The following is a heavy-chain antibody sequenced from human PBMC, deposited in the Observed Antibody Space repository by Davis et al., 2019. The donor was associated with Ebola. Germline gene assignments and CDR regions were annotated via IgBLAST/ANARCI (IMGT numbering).Heavy chain of an antibody. D-gene: IGHD3-22*01. V-gene: IGHV3-7*01. CDR3: ARGATYYYDSSGYYSYWYFDL. Sequence: GESLKISCAASGFTFSSYWMSWVRQAPGKGLEWVANIKQDGSEKYYVDSVKGRFTISRDNAKNSLYLQMNSLRAEDTAVYYCARGATYYYDSSGYYSYWYFDLWGRGTLVTVSS. CDR1: GFTFSSYW. CDR2: IKQDGSEK. J-gene: IGHJ2*01.